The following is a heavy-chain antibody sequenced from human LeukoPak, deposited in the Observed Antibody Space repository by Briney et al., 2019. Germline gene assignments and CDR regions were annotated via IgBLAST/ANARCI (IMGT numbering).Heavy chain of an antibody. CDR3: ARDSPRGGKAFAI. J-gene: IGHJ3*02. Sequence: PGGSLRLSCAASGFTFSSYSMNWVRQAPGKGLEWVSSISSSSSYIYYADSVKGRFTISRDNAKNSLYLQMNSLRAEDTAVYYCARDSPRGGKAFAIWGQGTMVTVSS. CDR1: GFTFSSYS. D-gene: IGHD3-10*01. V-gene: IGHV3-21*01. CDR2: ISSSSSYI.